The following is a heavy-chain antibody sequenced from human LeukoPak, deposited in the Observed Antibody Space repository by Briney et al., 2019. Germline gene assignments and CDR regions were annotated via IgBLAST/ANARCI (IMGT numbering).Heavy chain of an antibody. CDR1: GGSISCSSYY. V-gene: IGHV4-39*01. D-gene: IGHD3-9*01. J-gene: IGHJ5*02. Sequence: SETLSLTCTVSGGSISCSSYYWGWIRQPPGKGLEWIGSIYYSGSTYYNPSLKSRVTISVDTSKNQFSLKLSSVTAADTAVYYCAFSILTVWNWFDPWGQGTLVTVSS. CDR2: IYYSGST. CDR3: AFSILTVWNWFDP.